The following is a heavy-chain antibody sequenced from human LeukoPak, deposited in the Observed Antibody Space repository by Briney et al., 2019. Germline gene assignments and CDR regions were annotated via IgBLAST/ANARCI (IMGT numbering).Heavy chain of an antibody. V-gene: IGHV4-39*01. CDR2: IYYSGST. J-gene: IGHJ5*02. CDR1: GGSISSSSYY. D-gene: IGHD3-22*01. CDR3: ARRGLTMIGVARFGETSWFDP. Sequence: SETLSLTCTVSGGSISSSSYYWGWIRQPPGKGLEWFGSIYYSGSTYYNPSLKSRVTISVGTSKNQSSPNLSCVSAADTAVYDWARRGLTMIGVARFGETSWFDPWGQETLVAVSS.